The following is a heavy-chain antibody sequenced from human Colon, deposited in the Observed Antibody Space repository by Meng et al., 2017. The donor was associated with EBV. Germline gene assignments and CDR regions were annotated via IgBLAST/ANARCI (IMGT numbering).Heavy chain of an antibody. CDR1: GGPISRTGTC. Sequence: QLQLRESGLGLVKPSGTLSLTCTVSGGPISRTGTCGGWIRQPPGKGLEWIGSQCHADDTYYNPSLMGRVTISVDTSKNQVSLELTSVTAADTSIYYCARHTFSGNPGGIDSWGQGILVTVSS. J-gene: IGHJ4*02. D-gene: IGHD4-23*01. CDR2: QCHADDT. CDR3: ARHTFSGNPGGIDS. V-gene: IGHV4-39*01.